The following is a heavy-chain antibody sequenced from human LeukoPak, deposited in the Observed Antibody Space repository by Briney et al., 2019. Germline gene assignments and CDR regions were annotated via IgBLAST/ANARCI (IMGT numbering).Heavy chain of an antibody. CDR3: AKDEKQWLVRNFDY. J-gene: IGHJ4*02. V-gene: IGHV3-23*01. D-gene: IGHD6-19*01. Sequence: GGSLRLSCAASGFTFSSYAMSWVRQAPGKGLEWVSAISGSGGSTYYADSVKGRFTIFRDNSKNTLYLQMNSLRAEDTAVYYCAKDEKQWLVRNFDYWGQGTLVTVSS. CDR2: ISGSGGST. CDR1: GFTFSSYA.